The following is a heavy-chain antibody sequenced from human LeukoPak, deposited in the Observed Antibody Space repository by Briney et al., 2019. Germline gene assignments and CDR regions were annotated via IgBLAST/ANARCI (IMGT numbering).Heavy chain of an antibody. CDR1: GFTFSSYA. CDR3: AKDSRVYTSSSPGDYFDF. V-gene: IGHV3-30*18. J-gene: IGHJ4*02. D-gene: IGHD6-6*01. CDR2: ISYDGGIE. Sequence: GGSLRLSCAASGFTFSSYAMSWVRQAPGKGLEWVAVISYDGGIEYYVDSVKGRFTISRDSSKNTLYLQLNSLRPEDTAVYYCAKDSRVYTSSSPGDYFDFWGQGTLVTVSS.